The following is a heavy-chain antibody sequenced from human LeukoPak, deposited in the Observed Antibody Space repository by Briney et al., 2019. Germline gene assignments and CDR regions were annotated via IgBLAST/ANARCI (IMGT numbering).Heavy chain of an antibody. CDR1: GFTFISYA. CDR2: ISGGADRT. Sequence: PGGSLRLSCAASGFTFISYAMSWVRQAPGKGLEWVSTISGGADRTNDADSVKGRFTISRDNSNNTMYLQMNSLRVEDTAVYYCAKGRGSRWYGMDVWGQGTTVTVSS. D-gene: IGHD6-13*01. CDR3: AKGRGSRWYGMDV. V-gene: IGHV3-23*01. J-gene: IGHJ6*02.